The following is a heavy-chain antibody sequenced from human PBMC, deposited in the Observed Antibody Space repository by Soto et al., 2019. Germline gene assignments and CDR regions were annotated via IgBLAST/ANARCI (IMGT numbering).Heavy chain of an antibody. CDR1: GFTFSSYG. J-gene: IGHJ3*02. V-gene: IGHV3-33*01. CDR3: ARDARGSMVRGVDAFDI. CDR2: IWYDGSNK. Sequence: QVQLVESGGGVVQPGRSLRLSCAASGFTFSSYGMHWVRQAPGKGLEWVAVIWYDGSNKYYADSVKGRFTISRDNSKNTLYLQMNSLRAEDTAAYYCARDARGSMVRGVDAFDIWGQGTMVTVSS. D-gene: IGHD3-10*01.